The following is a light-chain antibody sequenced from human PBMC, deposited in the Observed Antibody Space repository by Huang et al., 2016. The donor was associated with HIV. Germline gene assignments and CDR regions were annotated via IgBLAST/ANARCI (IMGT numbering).Light chain of an antibody. CDR1: QDINNF. J-gene: IGKJ1*01. V-gene: IGKV1-8*01. CDR3: QQYYSYRT. Sequence: AIRMTQSPSSLSASTGDRVNITCRASQDINNFLAWYQQKPGKAPNLLIYAASILETGVPSRFSGGGSGTEFNLSISCLQSEDFATYYWQQYYSYRTFGQGTQVEIK. CDR2: AAS.